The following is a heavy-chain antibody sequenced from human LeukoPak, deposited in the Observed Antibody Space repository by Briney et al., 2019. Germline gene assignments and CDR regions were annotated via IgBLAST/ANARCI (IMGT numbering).Heavy chain of an antibody. CDR3: ARFPGSAEYRHYYYMDV. CDR2: IYISGST. V-gene: IGHV4-4*07. Sequence: ASETLSLTCIVSGSSISSYYWNWIRQPAGKGLEWIGRIYISGSTYYNPSLKSRVTISVDTSKNQFSLKLTSVTAADTAVYYCARFPGSAEYRHYYYMDVWGKGTTVTVSS. J-gene: IGHJ6*03. D-gene: IGHD2-15*01. CDR1: GSSISSYY.